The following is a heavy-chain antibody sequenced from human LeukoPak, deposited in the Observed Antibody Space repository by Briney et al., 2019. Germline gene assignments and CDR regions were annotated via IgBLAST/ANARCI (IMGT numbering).Heavy chain of an antibody. V-gene: IGHV3-48*03. CDR1: GFTFSSYE. Sequence: PGGSLRLSCAASGFTFSSYEMNWVRQAPGKGLEWVSYISSSGSTIYYADSVKGRFTISRDNAKNSLYLQMNSLRAEDTAVYYCARDWVLGYYDSRVRRFFDYWGQGTLVTVSS. J-gene: IGHJ4*02. CDR2: ISSSGSTI. CDR3: ARDWVLGYYDSRVRRFFDY. D-gene: IGHD3-22*01.